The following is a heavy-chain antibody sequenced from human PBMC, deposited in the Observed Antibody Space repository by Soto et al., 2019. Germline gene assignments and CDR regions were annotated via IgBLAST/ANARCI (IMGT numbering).Heavy chain of an antibody. V-gene: IGHV4-59*08. J-gene: IGHJ5*02. CDR1: CCSIQSFY. D-gene: IGHD2-2*01. CDR3: ARGIGEYQLLSRWFDP. Sequence: SGTPSPTCPFPCCSIQSFYWGWIPQPPRKGLEWIGYIYYSGSTNYNPSLKSRVTISVDTSKNQFSLKLSSVTAADTAVYYCARGIGEYQLLSRWFDPWGQGTLVTVSS. CDR2: IYYSGST.